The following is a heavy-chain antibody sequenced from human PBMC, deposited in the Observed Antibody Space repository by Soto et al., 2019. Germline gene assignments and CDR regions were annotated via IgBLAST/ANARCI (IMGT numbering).Heavy chain of an antibody. D-gene: IGHD6-19*01. V-gene: IGHV3-33*01. J-gene: IGHJ4*02. CDR2: IWYDGSNK. Sequence: QVQLVESGGGVVQPGRSLRLSCAASGFTFSSYGMHWVRQAPGKGLEWVAVIWYDGSNKYYADSVKGRFTISRDNSKNRLYLQMNSLRAEDTAVYYCARAFPGSGWKNYFDYWGQGTLVTVSS. CDR1: GFTFSSYG. CDR3: ARAFPGSGWKNYFDY.